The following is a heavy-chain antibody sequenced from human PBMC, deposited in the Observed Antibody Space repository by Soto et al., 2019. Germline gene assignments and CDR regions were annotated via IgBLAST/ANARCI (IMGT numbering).Heavy chain of an antibody. D-gene: IGHD4-17*01. CDR3: ARGRYGGADGMDV. V-gene: IGHV3-21*01. J-gene: IGHJ6*02. CDR2: ISSSSSYI. CDR1: GFTFSSYS. Sequence: AGGSLRLSCAASGFTFSSYSMNWVRQAPGKGLEWVSSISSSSSYIYYADSVKGRFTISRDNAKNSLYLQMNSLRAEDTAVYYCARGRYGGADGMDVWGQGTTVTVSS.